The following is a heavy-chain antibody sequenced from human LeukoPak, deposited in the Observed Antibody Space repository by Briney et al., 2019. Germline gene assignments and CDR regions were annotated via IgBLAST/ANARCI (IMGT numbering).Heavy chain of an antibody. CDR3: TTVDRWELLNIDY. Sequence: GGSLRLSCAASGFTFTNAWMSWGRQAPGEGLEWVGRIKRKTDGGTTDYAAPVKGRFTISRDDSKNTLYLRMNSLKTEDTAVYYCTTVDRWELLNIDYWGQGTLVTVSS. V-gene: IGHV3-15*01. J-gene: IGHJ4*02. D-gene: IGHD1-26*01. CDR1: GFTFTNAW. CDR2: IKRKTDGGTT.